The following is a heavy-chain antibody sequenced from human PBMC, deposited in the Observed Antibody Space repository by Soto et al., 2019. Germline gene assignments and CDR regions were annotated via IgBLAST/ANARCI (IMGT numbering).Heavy chain of an antibody. V-gene: IGHV4-31*03. CDR1: GGSISSGGYY. J-gene: IGHJ4*02. Sequence: PSETLSLTCTVSGGSISSGGYYWSWLRQHPRKGLEWIGYIYYSGSTYYNPSLKSRVTISVDTSKNQFSLKLSSVTAADTAVYYCAREIFGVVSHIDYWGQGTLVTVSS. CDR3: AREIFGVVSHIDY. D-gene: IGHD3-3*01. CDR2: IYYSGST.